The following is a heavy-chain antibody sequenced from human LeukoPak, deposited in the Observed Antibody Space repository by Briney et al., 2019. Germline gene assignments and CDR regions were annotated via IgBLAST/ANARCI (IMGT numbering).Heavy chain of an antibody. V-gene: IGHV3-21*01. CDR2: ISWRSSDI. CDR3: ARVSDYDYVWGSYRYFSKNFDY. J-gene: IGHJ4*02. D-gene: IGHD3-16*02. Sequence: PGGSLRLSCVASGFTLSSYNMKWVRQAPGKRLEWVSSISWRSSDIEYADSVKGRFTISRDIDKKSLYLQMNSLRAEDTAVYYCARVSDYDYVWGSYRYFSKNFDYWGQGTMVTVSS. CDR1: GFTLSSYN.